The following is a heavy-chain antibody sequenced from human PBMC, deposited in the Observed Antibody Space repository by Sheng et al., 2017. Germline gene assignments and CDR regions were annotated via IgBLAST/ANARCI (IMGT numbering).Heavy chain of an antibody. V-gene: IGHV1-69*05. Sequence: QVQLVQSGAEVKKPGSSVKVSCKASGGTFSSYAISWVRQAPGQGLEWMGGIIPIFGTANYAQKFQGRVTITTDESTSTAYMELSSLRSEDTAVYYCARAPQLTGTTYYYYMDVWGKGTTVTVSS. D-gene: IGHD1-7*01. CDR2: IIPIFGTA. CDR1: GGTFSSYA. J-gene: IGHJ6*03. CDR3: ARAPQLTGTTYYYYMDV.